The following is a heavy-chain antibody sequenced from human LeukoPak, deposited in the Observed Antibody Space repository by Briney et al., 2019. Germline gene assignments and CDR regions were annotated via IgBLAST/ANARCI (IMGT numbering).Heavy chain of an antibody. CDR1: GFTFSSHA. V-gene: IGHV3-23*01. D-gene: IGHD2-2*01. CDR3: AKDRTVVPLAYWYFDL. Sequence: GGSLGLSCAASGFTFSSHAMTWFRQGPGKGLEWVSSIYGGGDSTFYADSVKVRFTIFRDNSKYTLDLQMNSLRVEDSGMYYCAKDRTVVPLAYWYFDLWGRGTLVTVSS. CDR2: IYGGGDST. J-gene: IGHJ2*01.